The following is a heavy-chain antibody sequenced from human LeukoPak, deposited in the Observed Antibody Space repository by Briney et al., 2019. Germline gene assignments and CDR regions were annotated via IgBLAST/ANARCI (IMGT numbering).Heavy chain of an antibody. CDR1: IGSINNGDYY. J-gene: IGHJ4*02. V-gene: IGHV4-30-4*01. CDR3: ARGNGYNLGTFDY. CDR2: IYFTGAA. Sequence: SETLSLTCTVSIGSINNGDYYWSWIRQSPGKGLEWIGYIYFTGAAYYNPSLKSRVLISVDTSANQFSLKVTSMTAADTAVYYCARGNGYNLGTFDYWGQGTLVTVST. D-gene: IGHD5-24*01.